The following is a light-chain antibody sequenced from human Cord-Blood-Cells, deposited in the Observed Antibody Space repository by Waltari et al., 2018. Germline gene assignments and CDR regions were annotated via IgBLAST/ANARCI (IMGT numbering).Light chain of an antibody. J-gene: IGLJ2*01. V-gene: IGLV2-8*01. CDR1: SSDVGGYNY. CDR2: EVS. Sequence: QSALTRPPPASGSPGQSVTISCTGTSSDVGGYNYVSWYQQHPGKAPKLMIYEVSKRPSGVPDRFSGSKSGNTASLTVSGLQAEDEADYYCSSYAGSNNLVFGGGTKLTVL. CDR3: SSYAGSNNLV.